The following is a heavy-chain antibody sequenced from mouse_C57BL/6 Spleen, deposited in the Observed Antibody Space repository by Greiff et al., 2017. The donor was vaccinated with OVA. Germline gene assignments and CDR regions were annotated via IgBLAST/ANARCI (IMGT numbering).Heavy chain of an antibody. CDR3: AREGEDYAEDY. V-gene: IGHV3-6*01. D-gene: IGHD2-4*01. Sequence: EVQLVESGPGLVKPSQSLSLTCSVTGYSITSGYYWNWIRQFPGNKLEWMGYISYDGSNNYNPSLKNRISITRDTSKNQFFLKLNSVTTEDTATYYCAREGEDYAEDYWGQGTSVTVSS. CDR1: GYSITSGYY. J-gene: IGHJ4*01. CDR2: ISYDGSN.